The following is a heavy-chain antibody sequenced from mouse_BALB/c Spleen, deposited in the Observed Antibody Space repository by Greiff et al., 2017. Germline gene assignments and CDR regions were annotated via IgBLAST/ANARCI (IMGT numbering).Heavy chain of an antibody. D-gene: IGHD1-1*01. CDR3: ARVTTVVESFDY. Sequence: VHVKQSGPELVKPGASVKIPCKASGYTFTDYNMDWVKQSHGKSLEWIGDINPNNGGTIYNQKFKGKATLTVDKSSSTAYMELRSLTSEDTAVYYCARVTTVVESFDYWGQGTTLTVSA. CDR1: GYTFTDYN. CDR2: INPNNGGT. J-gene: IGHJ2*01. V-gene: IGHV1-18*01.